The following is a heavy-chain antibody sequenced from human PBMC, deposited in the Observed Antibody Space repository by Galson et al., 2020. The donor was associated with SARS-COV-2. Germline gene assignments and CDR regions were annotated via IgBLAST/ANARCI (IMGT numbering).Heavy chain of an antibody. CDR3: ARWRDHSGLQYDHYNFLDV. CDR2: INHYGTT. D-gene: IGHD2-15*01. J-gene: IGHJ6*03. Sequence: SETLSLTCAVYGESFTGYFWSWIRQSPGKGLEWIGEINHYGTTNYNPSLKSRVTISVDTSKNQFSLKVNSLTAADTSVYYCARWRDHSGLQYDHYNFLDVWGKGTTVTVSS. CDR1: GESFTGYF. V-gene: IGHV4-34*01.